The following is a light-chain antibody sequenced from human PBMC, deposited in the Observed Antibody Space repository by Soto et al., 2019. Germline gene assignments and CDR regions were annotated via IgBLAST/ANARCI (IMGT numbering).Light chain of an antibody. CDR2: GAS. V-gene: IGKV3-20*01. CDR1: QTVSSSY. J-gene: IGKJ3*01. Sequence: EIVLTQSPGTLSLSPGERATLSCRASQTVSSSYLAWYQQKPGQAPRLLIYGASNRATGIPDRFSGSGSGTDFTLTISRLEPEDFAVYYCQQYSSSLGFTFGPGTKVDIK. CDR3: QQYSSSLGFT.